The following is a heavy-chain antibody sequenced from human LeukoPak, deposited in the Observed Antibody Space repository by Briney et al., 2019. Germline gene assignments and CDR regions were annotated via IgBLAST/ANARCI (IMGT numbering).Heavy chain of an antibody. CDR1: GYTFTSYG. V-gene: IGHV1-18*01. J-gene: IGHJ4*02. CDR3: ARDPYYYDSSGYYY. D-gene: IGHD3-22*01. Sequence: GAAVKVSCQASGYTFTSYGISWVRQAPGQGLEWMGWISAYNGNTNYAQKLQGRVTMTTDTSTSTAYMELRSLRSDDTAVYYCARDPYYYDSSGYYYWGEGTLVTVSS. CDR2: ISAYNGNT.